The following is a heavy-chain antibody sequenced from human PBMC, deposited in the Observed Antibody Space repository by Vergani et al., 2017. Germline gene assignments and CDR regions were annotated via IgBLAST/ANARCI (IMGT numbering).Heavy chain of an antibody. CDR3: ATKVLRFLDRDAEYFQH. D-gene: IGHD2-15*01. CDR1: GYTFTGYY. CDR2: INPNSGGT. Sequence: QVQLVQSGAEVKKPGASVKVSCKASGYTFTGYYMHWVRQAPGQGLEWMGWINPNSGGTNYAQKFQGRVTMTRDTSISTAYMELSRLRSDDTAVYYCATKVLRFLDRDAEYFQHWGQGTLVTVSS. J-gene: IGHJ1*01. V-gene: IGHV1-2*02.